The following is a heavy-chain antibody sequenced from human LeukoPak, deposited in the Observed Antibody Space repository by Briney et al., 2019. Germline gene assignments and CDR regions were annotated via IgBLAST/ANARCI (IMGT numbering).Heavy chain of an antibody. V-gene: IGHV4-59*01. D-gene: IGHD2-15*01. CDR2: IYYSGST. CDR1: GGSISTYY. J-gene: IGHJ3*02. Sequence: SETLSLTCSVSGGSISTYYWSWIRQPPGKGLEWIGYIYYSGSTNYNPSLKSRVTISVDTSKNQFSLKLSSVTAADTAVYYCARDQRLGGSWHDASDIWGQGTMVTVSS. CDR3: ARDQRLGGSWHDASDI.